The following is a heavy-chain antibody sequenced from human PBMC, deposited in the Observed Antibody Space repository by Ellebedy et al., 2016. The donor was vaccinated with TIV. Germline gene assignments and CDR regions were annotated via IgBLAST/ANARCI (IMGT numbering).Heavy chain of an antibody. J-gene: IGHJ4*02. CDR3: ARRGLAAGGTLLYY. D-gene: IGHD6-13*01. CDR2: IYSDGNT. CDR1: GFAVSSNY. V-gene: IGHV3-53*01. Sequence: GESLKISCAASGFAVSSNYMTWVRQAPGRGLEWVSLIYSDGNTNYADSVRGRFPISRDSSKHTLDLQMNSLRAEDTAVYYCARRGLAAGGTLLYYWGQGTLVTVSS.